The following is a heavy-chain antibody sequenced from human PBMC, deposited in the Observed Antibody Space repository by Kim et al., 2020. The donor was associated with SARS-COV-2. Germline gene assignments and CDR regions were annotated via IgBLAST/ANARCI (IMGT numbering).Heavy chain of an antibody. CDR2: ISYSGNP. D-gene: IGHD2-2*01. CDR3: ARGQPLDY. J-gene: IGHJ4*02. CDR1: GGSIRSGGKF. Sequence: SETLSLTCSVSGGSIRSGGKFWTWIRQHPAKGLEWIGYISYSGNPHYSPSLRSRVSISQQTSENQFSLELTSVTAADTAVYYCARGQPLDYWGQGILVTV. V-gene: IGHV4-31*03.